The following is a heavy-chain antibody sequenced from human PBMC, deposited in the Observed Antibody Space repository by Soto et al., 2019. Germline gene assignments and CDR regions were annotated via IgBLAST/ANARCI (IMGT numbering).Heavy chain of an antibody. J-gene: IGHJ5*02. CDR3: ARVPSMVRGVKLTGWFDP. CDR1: VGTFSSYA. CDR2: IIPIFGTA. D-gene: IGHD3-10*01. Sequence: GASVKVSCTASVGTFSSYAISWVRQAPGQGLEWMGGIIPIFGTANYAQKFQGRVTITADESTSTAYMELSSLRSEDTAVYYCARVPSMVRGVKLTGWFDPWGQGTLVTVSS. V-gene: IGHV1-69*13.